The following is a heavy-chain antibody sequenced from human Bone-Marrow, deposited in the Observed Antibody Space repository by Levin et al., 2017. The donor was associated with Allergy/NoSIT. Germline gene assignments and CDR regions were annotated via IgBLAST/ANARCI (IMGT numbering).Heavy chain of an antibody. CDR1: GFTFSNYW. CDR3: VQGRASTDSSTRLDY. J-gene: IGHJ4*02. D-gene: IGHD4-11*01. V-gene: IGHV3-74*01. Sequence: GGSLRLSCAASGFTFSNYWMHWVRQAPGMGLVWVSRINGDESSTSYADSVKGRFTISRDNAKNTLYLQMNSLRAEDTAVYYCVQGRASTDSSTRLDYWGQGTLVTVSS. CDR2: INGDESST.